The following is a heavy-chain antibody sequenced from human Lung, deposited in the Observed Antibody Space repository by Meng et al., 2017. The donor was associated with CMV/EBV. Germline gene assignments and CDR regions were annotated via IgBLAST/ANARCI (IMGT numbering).Heavy chain of an antibody. V-gene: IGHV1-2*06. J-gene: IGHJ4*01. D-gene: IGHD6-19*01. CDR3: AKSSDNGWSS. Sequence: SCQASGYSFRGFYLNWARQAPGPGLEWLGRVNPISDDTHLAQKFEGRITVTRGATINTAFMELTRLRPDDTAVYYCAKSSDNGWSSWGPGTLVTVSS. CDR1: GYSFRGFY. CDR2: VNPISDDT.